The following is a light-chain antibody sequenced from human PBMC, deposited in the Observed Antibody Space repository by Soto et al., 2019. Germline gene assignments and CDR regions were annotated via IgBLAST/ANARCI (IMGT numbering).Light chain of an antibody. CDR1: SSNIGAGYD. J-gene: IGLJ1*01. V-gene: IGLV1-40*01. CDR2: GNS. CDR3: SSYAGSTHV. Sequence: QSVLTQPPSVSGAPGQRVTISCTGSSSNIGAGYDVHWYRQLPGTAPKLLIYGNSNRPSGVPDRFSGSKSGNTASLTVSGLQADDEADYYCSSYAGSTHVFGTGTKVTVL.